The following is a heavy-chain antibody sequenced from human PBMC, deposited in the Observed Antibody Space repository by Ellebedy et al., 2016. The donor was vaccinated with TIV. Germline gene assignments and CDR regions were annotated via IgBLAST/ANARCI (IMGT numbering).Heavy chain of an antibody. CDR1: GFTFSSYW. CDR2: IKQDGSEK. V-gene: IGHV3-7*04. D-gene: IGHD6-13*01. Sequence: GESLKISCAASGFTFSSYWMSWVRQAPGKGLEWVANIKQDGSEKYYVDSVKGRFTISRDNAKNSLYLQMNSLRDEDTAVYYCARVGLGYSSSWYFYGMDVWGQGTTVTVSS. J-gene: IGHJ6*02. CDR3: ARVGLGYSSSWYFYGMDV.